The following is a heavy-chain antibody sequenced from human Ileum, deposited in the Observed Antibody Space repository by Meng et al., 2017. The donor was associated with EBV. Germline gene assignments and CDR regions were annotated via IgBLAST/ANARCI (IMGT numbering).Heavy chain of an antibody. CDR1: GSSLSGNNL. Sequence: VQRASAGRGLVYPLGALSLTCAVSGSSLSGNNLWSWGRQPPGKGLEWIGEIYHSGSTNYNSARKSRVSISVDKSKNQFSLKLSSVTAADTAVYYCARADKVRFDYWGQGTLVTVSS. CDR3: ARADKVRFDY. CDR2: IYHSGST. J-gene: IGHJ4*01. V-gene: IGHV4-4*02.